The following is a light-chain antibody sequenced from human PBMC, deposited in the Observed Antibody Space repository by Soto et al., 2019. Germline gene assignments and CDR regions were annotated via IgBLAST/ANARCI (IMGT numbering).Light chain of an antibody. CDR2: AAF. V-gene: IGKV1-39*01. CDR1: QSISNY. CDR3: QQSYSTPPWT. J-gene: IGKJ1*01. Sequence: DIQMTQSPSSVSASVGDRVTISCRASQSISNYLNWYQQKPGKAPKLLIYAAFSLQSGVPSRFSGSGSGTDFTLTISSLQPEDFATYYCQQSYSTPPWTFGQGTNVEIK.